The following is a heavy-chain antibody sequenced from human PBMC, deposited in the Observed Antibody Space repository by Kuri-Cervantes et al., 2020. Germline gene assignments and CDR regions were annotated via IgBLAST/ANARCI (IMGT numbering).Heavy chain of an antibody. D-gene: IGHD3-9*01. CDR3: ARTFGEGYYDILTGYHPGGYFDY. CDR1: GGSVSSGSYY. Sequence: SETLSLTCTVSGGSVSSGSYYWSWIRQPPGKGLEWIGYIYYSGSTNYNPSLKSRVTISVDTSKNQFSLKLSSVTAADTAVYYCARTFGEGYYDILTGYHPGGYFDYWGQGTLVTVSS. V-gene: IGHV4-61*01. J-gene: IGHJ4*02. CDR2: IYYSGST.